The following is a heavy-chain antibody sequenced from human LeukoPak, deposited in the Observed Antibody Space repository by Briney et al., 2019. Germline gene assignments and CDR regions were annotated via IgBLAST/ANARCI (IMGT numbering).Heavy chain of an antibody. D-gene: IGHD2-21*02. J-gene: IGHJ4*02. Sequence: GGSLRLSCAASGLTFSDYYMSWIRQAPGKGLEWVSYISGSSSYTKNAHSVKGRFTISRDNAKNSVYLQMDGLRAEDTAVYYCARASVVVTARSTSLFDYWGQGTLVTVSS. CDR1: GLTFSDYY. V-gene: IGHV3-11*05. CDR3: ARASVVVTARSTSLFDY. CDR2: ISGSSSYT.